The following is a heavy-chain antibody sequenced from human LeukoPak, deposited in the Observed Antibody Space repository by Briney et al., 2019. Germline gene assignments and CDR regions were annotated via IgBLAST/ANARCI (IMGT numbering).Heavy chain of an antibody. CDR1: GGSISGYY. V-gene: IGHV4-4*07. Sequence: PSETLSLTCTVSGGSISGYYWNWIRQPAGKGLEWIGRIYTSGSTNYNPSLESRVTMSVDTSKNQFSLKLFSVTAADTAVYYCARDLGGYNYGYSFDYWGQGTLVTVSS. CDR2: IYTSGST. D-gene: IGHD5-18*01. CDR3: ARDLGGYNYGYSFDY. J-gene: IGHJ4*02.